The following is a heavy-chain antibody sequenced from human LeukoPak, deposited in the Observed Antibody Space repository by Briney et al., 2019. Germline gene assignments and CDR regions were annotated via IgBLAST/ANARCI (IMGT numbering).Heavy chain of an antibody. V-gene: IGHV3-23*01. CDR3: AKYMYSSNWYCPFDI. CDR1: GFSFSNYA. D-gene: IGHD6-13*01. CDR2: INNSGGNT. J-gene: IGHJ3*02. Sequence: GGSLRLSCAASGFSFSNYAMTWVRQAPGEGLEWVSTINNSGGNTYYAVSVKGRFTISRDNSENTLYLQMSTLRAEDTAVYYCAKYMYSSNWYCPFDIWGQGTMVTVSS.